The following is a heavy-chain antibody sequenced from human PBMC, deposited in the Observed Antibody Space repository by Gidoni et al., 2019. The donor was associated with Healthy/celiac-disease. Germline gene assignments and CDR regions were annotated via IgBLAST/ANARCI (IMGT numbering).Heavy chain of an antibody. V-gene: IGHV4-59*01. CDR2: IYYSGST. CDR1: GCSISSYY. J-gene: IGHJ4*02. CDR3: ARGYRYSYRSHFDY. D-gene: IGHD5-18*01. Sequence: QVQLQESGPGLVKPSETLSLTCTVSGCSISSYYWSWIRQPPGKGLEWIGYIYYSGSTNYNPSLKSRVTISVDTSKNQFSLKLSSVTAADTAVYYCARGYRYSYRSHFDYWGQGTLVTVSS.